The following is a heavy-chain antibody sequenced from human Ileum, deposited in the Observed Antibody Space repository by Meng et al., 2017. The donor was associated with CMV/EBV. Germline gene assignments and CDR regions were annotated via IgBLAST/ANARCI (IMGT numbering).Heavy chain of an antibody. CDR1: GGSISSSSYY. J-gene: IGHJ4*02. V-gene: IGHV4-39*01. D-gene: IGHD3-3*01. CDR3: ARHGITIFGRFDY. CDR2: IYYSGST. Sequence: SETLSLTCTVSGGSISSSSYYWGWIRQPPGKGLEWIASIYYSGSTYYNPSLESRVTIPVDTSKNQFSLQLNSMTAADTAVYYCARHGITIFGRFDYWGQGTLVTVSS.